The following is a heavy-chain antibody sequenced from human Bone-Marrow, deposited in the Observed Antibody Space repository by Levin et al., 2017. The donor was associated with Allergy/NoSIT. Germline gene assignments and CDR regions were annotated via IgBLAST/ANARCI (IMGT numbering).Heavy chain of an antibody. Sequence: GSLRLSCAVYGGSFSGYYWSWIRQPPGKGLEWIGEIDHSGSTNYNSSLKSRVTISVDTSKNQFSLKLSSVTAADTAVYYCAALAGCSGGSCYEYNWFDPWGQGTLVTVSS. D-gene: IGHD2-15*01. V-gene: IGHV4-34*01. CDR1: GGSFSGYY. CDR3: AALAGCSGGSCYEYNWFDP. J-gene: IGHJ5*02. CDR2: IDHSGST.